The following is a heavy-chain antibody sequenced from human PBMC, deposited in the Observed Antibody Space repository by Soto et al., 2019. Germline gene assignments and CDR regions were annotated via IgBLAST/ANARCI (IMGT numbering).Heavy chain of an antibody. CDR3: ARGYCSGGSCYQYYYYGMDV. D-gene: IGHD2-15*01. V-gene: IGHV1-69*06. CDR1: GGTFSSYA. Sequence: SVKVSCKASGGTFSSYAISWVRQAPGQGLEWMGGIIPIFGTANYAQKFQGRVTITADKSTSTAYMELSSLRSEDTAVYYCARGYCSGGSCYQYYYYGMDVWGQGTTVTVSS. CDR2: IIPIFGTA. J-gene: IGHJ6*02.